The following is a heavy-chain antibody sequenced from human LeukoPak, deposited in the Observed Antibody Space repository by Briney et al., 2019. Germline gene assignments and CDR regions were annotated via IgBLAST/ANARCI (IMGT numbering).Heavy chain of an antibody. J-gene: IGHJ4*02. D-gene: IGHD3-3*01. Sequence: GGSLRLSCAASGFTFSSYSMNWVRQAPGKGLEWVSYISSSSSTIYYADSVKGRFTISRDNSKSTLYLQMNSLRAEDAAVYYCAKEHVTIFGVVFDYWGQGTLVTVSS. CDR1: GFTFSSYS. CDR3: AKEHVTIFGVVFDY. V-gene: IGHV3-48*01. CDR2: ISSSSSTI.